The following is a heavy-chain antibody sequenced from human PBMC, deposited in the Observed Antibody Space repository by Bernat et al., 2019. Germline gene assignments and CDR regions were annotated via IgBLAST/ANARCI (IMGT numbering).Heavy chain of an antibody. V-gene: IGHV3-74*01. CDR1: GFTFSGSW. CDR3: ARVSGGPYYYYNMDV. D-gene: IGHD3-16*01. J-gene: IGHJ6*03. Sequence: EVQLVESGGGLVQPGGSLRLSWAASGFTFSGSWMHWVRQAPGRGRVWVSRINSDGSSTSYADSVKGRFTISRDNAKNTLYLQMNSLRAEDTAVYYCARVSGGPYYYYNMDVWGKGTTVTVSS. CDR2: INSDGSST.